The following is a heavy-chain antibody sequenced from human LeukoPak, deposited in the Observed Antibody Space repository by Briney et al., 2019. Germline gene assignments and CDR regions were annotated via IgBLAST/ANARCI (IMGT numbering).Heavy chain of an antibody. V-gene: IGHV3-48*01. CDR2: ISSSSTI. J-gene: IGHJ4*02. CDR3: ARDVPDYSNYFDY. D-gene: IGHD4-11*01. CDR1: GFTFSSYS. Sequence: GGSLRLSCAASGFTFSSYSMNWVRQAPGKGLEWVSYISSSSTIYYSDSVKGRFTISRDNAKNSLYLQMNSLRAEDTAVYYCARDVPDYSNYFDYWGQGTLVTVSS.